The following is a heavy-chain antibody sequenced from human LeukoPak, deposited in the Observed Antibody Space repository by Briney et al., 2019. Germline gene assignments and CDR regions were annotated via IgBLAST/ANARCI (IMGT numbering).Heavy chain of an antibody. Sequence: PGGSLRLSCAGSGFIVSSNYMSWVRQAAGKGLEWVSVIYGSSRTYYADSVKGRFTISRDNSKNTAYLQMDSLRAEDTAVYYCARDRADGYNYGDYFDNWGQGTLVTVSS. J-gene: IGHJ4*02. D-gene: IGHD5-18*01. CDR3: ARDRADGYNYGDYFDN. CDR2: IYGSSRT. V-gene: IGHV3-66*01. CDR1: GFIVSSNY.